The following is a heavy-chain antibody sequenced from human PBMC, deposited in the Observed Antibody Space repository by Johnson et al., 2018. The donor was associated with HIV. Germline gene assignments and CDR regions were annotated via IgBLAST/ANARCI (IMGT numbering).Heavy chain of an antibody. D-gene: IGHD6-6*01. V-gene: IGHV3-30*02. CDR3: ARVQSIAAPDDAFDI. J-gene: IGHJ3*02. Sequence: QVQLVESGGGVVQPGGSLRLSCAASGLTFSSYGMHWVRQAPGKGLEWVAFIRYDVTKKYYADSVKGRFTISRDNAKNSLYLQMNSLRAEDTAVYYCARVQSIAAPDDAFDIWGQGTMVTVSS. CDR2: IRYDVTKK. CDR1: GLTFSSYG.